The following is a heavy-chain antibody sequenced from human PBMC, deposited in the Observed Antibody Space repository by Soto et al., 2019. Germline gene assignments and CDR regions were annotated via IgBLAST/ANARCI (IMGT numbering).Heavy chain of an antibody. D-gene: IGHD3-22*01. CDR3: ARVGRTYYYDSSGYYPFVD. V-gene: IGHV1-69*06. CDR2: IIPIFGTA. Sequence: QVQLVQSGAEVKKPGSSVKVSCKASGGTFSSYAISWVRQAPGQGLEWMGGIIPIFGTANYAQKFQGRVTITADKSTSTAYMELSSLRSEDTAVYYCARVGRTYYYDSSGYYPFVDWGQGTLVTVSS. CDR1: GGTFSSYA. J-gene: IGHJ4*02.